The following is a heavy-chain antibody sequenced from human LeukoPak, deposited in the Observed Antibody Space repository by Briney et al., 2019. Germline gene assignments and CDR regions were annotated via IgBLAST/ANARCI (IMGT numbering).Heavy chain of an antibody. V-gene: IGHV3-48*03. Sequence: GGSLRLSCAASGFTLSSYEMNWVRQAPGKGLEWVSYILSSGSTIYYADSVKGRFTISRDNAKNSLYLQMNSLRAEDTAVYYCARVMTTVTKAFDYWGQATLVTVSS. D-gene: IGHD4-17*01. J-gene: IGHJ4*02. CDR3: ARVMTTVTKAFDY. CDR1: GFTLSSYE. CDR2: ILSSGSTI.